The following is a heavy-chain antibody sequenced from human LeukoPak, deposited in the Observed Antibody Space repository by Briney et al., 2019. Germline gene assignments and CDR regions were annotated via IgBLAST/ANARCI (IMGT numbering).Heavy chain of an antibody. CDR2: ISYDGSNK. J-gene: IGHJ4*02. CDR1: GFTFSSYA. D-gene: IGHD3-10*01. Sequence: GGSLRLSCAASGFTFSSYAMHWVRQAPGKGLEWVAVISYDGSNKYYADSVKGRFTISRDNSKNTLYLQMNSLRAEDTAVYYCARPGELTGTYFDYWGQGTLVTVYS. V-gene: IGHV3-30*04. CDR3: ARPGELTGTYFDY.